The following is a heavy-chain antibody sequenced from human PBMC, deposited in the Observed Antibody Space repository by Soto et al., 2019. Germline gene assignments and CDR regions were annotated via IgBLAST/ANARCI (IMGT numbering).Heavy chain of an antibody. V-gene: IGHV1-8*01. D-gene: IGHD5-12*01. J-gene: IGHJ6*03. CDR3: ARGNNRGATTLGYYYYYYMDV. CDR2: MNPNSGNT. CDR1: GYTFTSYD. Sequence: GASVKVSCKASGYTFTSYDINCVRQATGQGLEWMGWMNPNSGNTGYAQKFQGRVTMTRNTSISTAYMELSSLRSEDTAVYYCARGNNRGATTLGYYYYYYMDVWGKGTTVTVSS.